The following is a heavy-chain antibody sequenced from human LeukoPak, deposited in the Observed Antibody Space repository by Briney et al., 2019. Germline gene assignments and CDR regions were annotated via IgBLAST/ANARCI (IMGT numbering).Heavy chain of an antibody. Sequence: GGSLRLSCAASGFSLSSYAMNWVRQAPGKGLEWVSYISSSSSTIYYADSVKGRFAISRDNAKNSLYLQMNSLRAEDTAVYYCAKDFHTRITMIVVVVRAFDIWGQGTMVTVSS. CDR3: AKDFHTRITMIVVVVRAFDI. J-gene: IGHJ3*02. CDR1: GFSLSSYA. D-gene: IGHD3-22*01. CDR2: ISSSSSTI. V-gene: IGHV3-48*01.